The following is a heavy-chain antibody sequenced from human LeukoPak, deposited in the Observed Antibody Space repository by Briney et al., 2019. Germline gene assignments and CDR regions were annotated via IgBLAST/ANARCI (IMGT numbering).Heavy chain of an antibody. CDR2: ISAYNGNT. D-gene: IGHD3-22*01. Sequence: GASVKVSCKASGGTFSSYAISWVRQAPGQGLEWMGWISAYNGNTNYAQKLQGRVTMTTDSSTSTAYMELRSLRSDDTAVYYCARDPYSVVVDTSYTWFDPWGQGTLVTVSS. J-gene: IGHJ5*02. CDR1: GGTFSSYA. V-gene: IGHV1-18*01. CDR3: ARDPYSVVVDTSYTWFDP.